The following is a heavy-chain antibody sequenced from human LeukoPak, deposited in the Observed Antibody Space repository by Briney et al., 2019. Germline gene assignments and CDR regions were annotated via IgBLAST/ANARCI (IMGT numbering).Heavy chain of an antibody. CDR2: ISASGGST. V-gene: IGHV3-23*01. CDR1: GFTFSTSA. J-gene: IGHJ6*04. CDR3: AKDPPFGDYCYHVDV. Sequence: GGSLRLSCAASGFTFSTSAMSWVRQAPGKGLEWVSAISASGGSTYYADSVKGRFTISRDNSKSTLYLRMNSLRGEDTAVYYCAKDPPFGDYCYHVDVWGKGTTVTVSS. D-gene: IGHD4-17*01.